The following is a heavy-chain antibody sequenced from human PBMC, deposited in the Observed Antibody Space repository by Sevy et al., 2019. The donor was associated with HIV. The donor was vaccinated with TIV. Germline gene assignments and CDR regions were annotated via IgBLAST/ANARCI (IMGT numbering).Heavy chain of an antibody. Sequence: GGSRRLSCAASGFTFSSYGMHWVRQAPGKGLEWVAFIRYDGSNKYYADSVKGRFTISRDNSKNTLYLQMNSLRAEDTAVYYCAKGSYYDFWSGYYMGVGFDYWGQGTLVTVSS. CDR1: GFTFSSYG. J-gene: IGHJ4*02. D-gene: IGHD3-3*01. CDR3: AKGSYYDFWSGYYMGVGFDY. V-gene: IGHV3-30*02. CDR2: IRYDGSNK.